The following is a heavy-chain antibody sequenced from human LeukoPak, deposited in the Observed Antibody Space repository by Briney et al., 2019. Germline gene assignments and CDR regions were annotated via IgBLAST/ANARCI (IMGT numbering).Heavy chain of an antibody. CDR3: ARDKAVTTELTQYFQH. D-gene: IGHD4-11*01. CDR1: GYTFTNYG. J-gene: IGHJ1*01. CDR2: ISAYNGYT. V-gene: IGHV1-18*01. Sequence: ASVKVSCKTSGYTFTNYGVSWVRQAPGQGLEWMGWISAYNGYTNYAQKLQVRVTVTTDTSTSTAYMELRSLTSDDTAVYYCARDKAVTTELTQYFQHWGQGTLVTVSS.